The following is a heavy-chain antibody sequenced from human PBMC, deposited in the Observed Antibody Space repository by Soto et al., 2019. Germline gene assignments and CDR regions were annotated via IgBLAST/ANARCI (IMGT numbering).Heavy chain of an antibody. D-gene: IGHD4-17*01. CDR1: GYTFTGYY. V-gene: IGHV1-2*02. Sequence: ASVKVSCKASGYTFTGYYMHWVRQAPGQGLEWMGWINPNSGGTNYAQKFQGRVTMTRDTSISTDYMELSRLRSDDTAVYYCARDGTTVTPNWFDPWGQGTLVTVS. CDR3: ARDGTTVTPNWFDP. CDR2: INPNSGGT. J-gene: IGHJ5*02.